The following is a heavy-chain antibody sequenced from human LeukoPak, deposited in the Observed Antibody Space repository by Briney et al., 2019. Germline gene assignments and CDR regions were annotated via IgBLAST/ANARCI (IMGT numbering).Heavy chain of an antibody. CDR3: ARVGSILSRRFDP. Sequence: ASVKVSCKASGYTFTSYGISWVRQAPGQGLEWMGWISGYNGNTKNAQKLQGRVTMTTDTSTSTAYMELRSLRSDDTAVYYCARVGSILSRRFDPWGQGTLVTVSS. V-gene: IGHV1-18*01. CDR1: GYTFTSYG. D-gene: IGHD3-10*01. CDR2: ISGYNGNT. J-gene: IGHJ5*02.